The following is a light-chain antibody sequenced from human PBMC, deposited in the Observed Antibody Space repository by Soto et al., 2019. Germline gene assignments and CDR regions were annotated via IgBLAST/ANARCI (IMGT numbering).Light chain of an antibody. Sequence: DIQMTQSPSSFSASVGDRVTFTCRASEDITGWLSWYQQKPGKAPKLLISAASNLQSGVPSRFSGSGSGTDFTLTINYVQPEDFATYFCQQANSFPYTFGQGTKLEIK. CDR2: AAS. V-gene: IGKV1D-12*01. CDR1: EDITGW. J-gene: IGKJ2*01. CDR3: QQANSFPYT.